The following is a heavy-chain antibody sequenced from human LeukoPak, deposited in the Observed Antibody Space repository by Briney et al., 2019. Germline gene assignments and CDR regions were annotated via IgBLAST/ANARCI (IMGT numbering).Heavy chain of an antibody. D-gene: IGHD5-24*01. J-gene: IGHJ4*02. Sequence: GGSLRLSCAASGFTFSSYAMSWVRQAPGKGLEWVSGISGSGGNTYYADSVKGRFTISRDNSKNTLYLQMNSLRAEDTAVYYCAKDPERWLQLRLGFSDWGQGTLVTVPS. CDR1: GFTFSSYA. CDR3: AKDPERWLQLRLGFSD. V-gene: IGHV3-23*01. CDR2: ISGSGGNT.